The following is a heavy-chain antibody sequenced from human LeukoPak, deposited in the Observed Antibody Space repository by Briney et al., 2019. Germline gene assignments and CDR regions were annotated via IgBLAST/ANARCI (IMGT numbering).Heavy chain of an antibody. CDR2: LNWNGGTT. CDR3: ARDLVDYYGSGFDY. D-gene: IGHD3-10*01. CDR1: GFPFGEYG. Sequence: PGGSLRLSCEVSGFPFGEYGMRWVRQPPGKGLEWVSGLNWNGGTTGYADSVKGRFTISRDNAKNSLFLHMTSLRTDDTAVYYCARDLVDYYGSGFDYWGQGTLVIVSS. J-gene: IGHJ4*02. V-gene: IGHV3-20*04.